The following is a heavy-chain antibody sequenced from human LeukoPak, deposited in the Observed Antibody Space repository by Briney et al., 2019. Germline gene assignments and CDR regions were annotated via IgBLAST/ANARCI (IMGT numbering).Heavy chain of an antibody. Sequence: ASVKVSCKASGYTFTSYGLSWVRQAPGQGLDWMGWISPYNGDTNYAQKLQGRVTITRDTSIDTAYMQLSRLRSDDTAVYYCAKDRYGDYEAPFHYYMDAWGRGTTVTVSS. CDR2: ISPYNGDT. J-gene: IGHJ6*03. CDR3: AKDRYGDYEAPFHYYMDA. V-gene: IGHV1-18*01. CDR1: GYTFTSYG. D-gene: IGHD5-12*01.